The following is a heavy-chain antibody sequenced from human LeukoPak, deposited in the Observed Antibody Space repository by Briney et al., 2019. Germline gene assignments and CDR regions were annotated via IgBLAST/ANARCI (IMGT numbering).Heavy chain of an antibody. CDR2: LDSKSGST. V-gene: IGHV1-8*03. D-gene: IGHD3-9*01. CDR3: ARLHNRTELRSLDWSHYYFDV. Sequence: GASVKVSCKTSGYTFISHDIHWVRQAPGHGLEWLGWLDSKSGSTGNAHKFQGRVTFTRDTSITTVYMELNSLTSEDTAMYFCARLHNRTELRSLDWSHYYFDVWGKGTTVTVSS. J-gene: IGHJ6*03. CDR1: GYTFISHD.